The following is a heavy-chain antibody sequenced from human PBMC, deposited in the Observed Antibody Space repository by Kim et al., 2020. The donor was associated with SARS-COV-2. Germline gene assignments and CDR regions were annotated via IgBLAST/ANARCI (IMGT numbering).Heavy chain of an antibody. CDR3: AKRDAAYTIYFNY. J-gene: IGHJ4*02. CDR1: GFTFSRYA. Sequence: GGSLRLSCVGSGFTFSRYAMSRVRQAPGKGLEWVSTIRGSGEGTYYADSVKGRFTISRDNSKNTLYLQMNNLRADDTAVYYCAKRDAAYTIYFNYWGQGT. D-gene: IGHD3-16*01. V-gene: IGHV3-23*01. CDR2: IRGSGEGT.